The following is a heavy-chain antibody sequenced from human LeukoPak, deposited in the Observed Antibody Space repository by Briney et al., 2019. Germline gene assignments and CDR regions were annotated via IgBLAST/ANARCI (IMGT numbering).Heavy chain of an antibody. J-gene: IGHJ4*02. CDR2: ISTYNGNT. Sequence: GASVKVSCKASGYTFSSFSITWVRQAPGQGLEWMGWISTYNGNTNHAQKFQGRVAMTTDTSTSTAYLELRSLRSDDTAVYYCARVQHIVVVTAIDYWGQGTLVTVSS. V-gene: IGHV1-18*01. D-gene: IGHD2-21*02. CDR3: ARVQHIVVVTAIDY. CDR1: GYTFSSFS.